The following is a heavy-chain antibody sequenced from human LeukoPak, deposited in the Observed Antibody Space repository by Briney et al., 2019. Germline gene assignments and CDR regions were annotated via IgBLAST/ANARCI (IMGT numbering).Heavy chain of an antibody. CDR3: AKDRRSGPVRIAAAD. Sequence: PGGSLRLSCAASGFTFSSYAMSWVRQAPGKGLEWVSAISGSGGSTYYADSVKGRFTISRDNPKNTLYLQMNSLRAEDTAVYYCAKDRRSGPVRIAAADWGQGTLVTVSS. CDR2: ISGSGGST. J-gene: IGHJ4*02. D-gene: IGHD6-13*01. CDR1: GFTFSSYA. V-gene: IGHV3-23*01.